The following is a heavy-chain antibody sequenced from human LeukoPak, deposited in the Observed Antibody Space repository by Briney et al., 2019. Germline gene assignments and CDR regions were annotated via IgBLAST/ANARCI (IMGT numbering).Heavy chain of an antibody. CDR1: GGSISSGGSY. CDR3: ARAVVPAAFDY. V-gene: IGHV4-61*08. D-gene: IGHD2-2*01. J-gene: IGHJ4*02. Sequence: SETLSLTCSVSGGSISSGGSYWSWIRQHPGKGLEWIGYIYYSGSTNYNPSLKSRVTISVDTSKNQFSLKLSSVTAAGTAVYYCARAVVPAAFDYWGQGTLVTVSS. CDR2: IYYSGST.